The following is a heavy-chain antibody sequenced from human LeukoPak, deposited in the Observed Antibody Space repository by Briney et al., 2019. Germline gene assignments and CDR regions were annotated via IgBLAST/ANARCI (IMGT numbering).Heavy chain of an antibody. J-gene: IGHJ5*02. V-gene: IGHV3-21*01. CDR3: ARGLDSNYGYWFDP. CDR1: GLTFSSYS. Sequence: GGSLRLSCAASGLTFSSYSMNWVRQAPGKGLEWVSSISSSSSYIYYADSVKGRFTISRDNAKNSLYLQMNSLRAEDTAVYYCARGLDSNYGYWFDPWGQGTLVTVSS. CDR2: ISSSSSYI. D-gene: IGHD4-11*01.